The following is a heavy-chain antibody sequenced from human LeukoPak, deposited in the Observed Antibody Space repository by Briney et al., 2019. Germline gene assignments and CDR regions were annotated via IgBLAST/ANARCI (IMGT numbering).Heavy chain of an antibody. CDR3: ARDGYTYYYDSSGYPRY. CDR2: IWYDGSNK. Sequence: GSLRLSCAASGFTFSSYGMHWVRQAPGKGLERVAVIWYDGSNKYYADSVKGRFTISRDNSKNTLYLQMNSLRAEDTAVYYCARDGYTYYYDSSGYPRYWGQGTLVTVSS. D-gene: IGHD3-22*01. J-gene: IGHJ4*02. CDR1: GFTFSSYG. V-gene: IGHV3-33*01.